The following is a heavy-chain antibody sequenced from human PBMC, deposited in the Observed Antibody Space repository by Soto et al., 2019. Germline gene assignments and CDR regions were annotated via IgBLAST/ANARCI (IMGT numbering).Heavy chain of an antibody. V-gene: IGHV4-59*01. CDR1: GGSINSYF. CDR3: ARAGTNMVQFDY. CDR2: IYYSGST. Sequence: PSETLSLTCTVSGGSINSYFWSWIRPSPGKGLEWIGHIYYSGSTSYSPSLKSRVSISVDTSKNQFSLEVHSVTAADTAVYYCARAGTNMVQFDYWGQGTLVTVSS. J-gene: IGHJ4*02. D-gene: IGHD3-10*01.